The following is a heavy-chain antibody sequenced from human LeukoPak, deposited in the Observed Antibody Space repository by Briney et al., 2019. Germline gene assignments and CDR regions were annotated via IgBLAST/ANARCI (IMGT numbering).Heavy chain of an antibody. J-gene: IGHJ6*02. Sequence: GGSLRLSCAASGNYWMHWVRQAPGKGLVWVSHISGDGSWTTYADSVQGRFTISRDNAKNTLYLQMNSLRAEDTAVYYCARESVTMVRGVIGSSRFYYYGMDVWGQGTTVTVSS. CDR3: ARESVTMVRGVIGSSRFYYYGMDV. CDR1: GNYW. D-gene: IGHD3-10*01. V-gene: IGHV3-74*01. CDR2: ISGDGSWT.